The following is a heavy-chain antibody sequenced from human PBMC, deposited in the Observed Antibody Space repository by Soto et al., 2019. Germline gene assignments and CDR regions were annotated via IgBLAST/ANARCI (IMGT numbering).Heavy chain of an antibody. V-gene: IGHV3-23*01. CDR1: GFTFISYA. D-gene: IGHD2-2*01. CDR2: ISGSGGST. CDR3: ARVNYRMLDAYVDY. Sequence: PGGSLRLSCAASGFTFISYAMSWVRQAPGKGLEWVSGISGSGGSTFYADSVKGRFTISRDNSKNSLYLQMNSLRAEDTAVYYCARVNYRMLDAYVDYWGQGTLVTVSS. J-gene: IGHJ4*02.